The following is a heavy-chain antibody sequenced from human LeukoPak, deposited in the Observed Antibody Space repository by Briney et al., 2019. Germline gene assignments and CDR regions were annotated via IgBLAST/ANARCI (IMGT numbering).Heavy chain of an antibody. CDR3: ARCDSSGYYYLVR. CDR1: GGSFSGYY. Sequence: KPPETLSLTCAVYGGSFSGYYWSWIRQPPGKGLEWIGEINHSGSTNYNPSLKSRVTISVDTSKNQFSLKLSSVTAADTAVYYCARCDSSGYYYLVRWGQGTLVTVSS. V-gene: IGHV4-34*01. D-gene: IGHD3-22*01. J-gene: IGHJ4*02. CDR2: INHSGST.